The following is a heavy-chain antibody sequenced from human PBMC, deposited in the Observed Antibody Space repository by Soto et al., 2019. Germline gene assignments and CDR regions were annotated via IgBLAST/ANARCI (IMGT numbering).Heavy chain of an antibody. V-gene: IGHV3-9*01. Sequence: GGSLRLSCAASGFTFDDYAMHWVRQAPGKGLEWVSGISWNSGSIGYADSVKGRFTISRDNAKNSLYLQMNSLRAEDTALYYCAKDLDYIWGSYRPLAFDIWGQGTMVTVSS. J-gene: IGHJ3*02. CDR2: ISWNSGSI. CDR3: AKDLDYIWGSYRPLAFDI. D-gene: IGHD3-16*02. CDR1: GFTFDDYA.